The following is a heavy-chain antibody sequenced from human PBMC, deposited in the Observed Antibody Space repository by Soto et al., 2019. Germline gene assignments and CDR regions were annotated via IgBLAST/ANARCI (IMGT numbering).Heavy chain of an antibody. CDR2: IYTSGST. CDR3: ARGPYSSSSGWFDP. D-gene: IGHD6-6*01. CDR1: GGSISSYY. Sequence: QVQLQESGPGLVKPSETLSLTCTVSGGSISSYYWSWIRQPAGKGLEWIGRIYTSGSTNYIPSLKSRVTMSVDTSKNQFSLKLSSVTAADTAVYYCARGPYSSSSGWFDPWGQGTLVTVSS. V-gene: IGHV4-4*07. J-gene: IGHJ5*02.